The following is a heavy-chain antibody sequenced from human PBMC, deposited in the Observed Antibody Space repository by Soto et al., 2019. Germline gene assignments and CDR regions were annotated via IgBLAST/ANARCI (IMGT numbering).Heavy chain of an antibody. CDR3: ARIDSSGDPGY. CDR2: IYYSGST. V-gene: IGHV4-59*01. Sequence: PSETLSLTCTVSGGSISSYYWSWIRQPPGKGLEWIGYIYYSGSTNYNPSLKSRVTISVDTSKNQFSLKLSSVTAADTAVYYCARIDSSGDPGYWGQGTLVTVSS. J-gene: IGHJ4*02. CDR1: GGSISSYY. D-gene: IGHD3-22*01.